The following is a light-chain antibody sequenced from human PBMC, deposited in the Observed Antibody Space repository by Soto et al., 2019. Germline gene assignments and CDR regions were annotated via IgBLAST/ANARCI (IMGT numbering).Light chain of an antibody. CDR2: GAS. V-gene: IGKV3-20*01. Sequence: DIVLTQSPGPLSLSPGERATLSCMSSQSVSSSYLAWYQQKPGQAPRLLIYGASSRATGVPDRFSGSGSGTDCTLTISRLEPEDVAVYYCQQCGSAPLTFGQGTKVDIK. J-gene: IGKJ1*01. CDR3: QQCGSAPLT. CDR1: QSVSSSY.